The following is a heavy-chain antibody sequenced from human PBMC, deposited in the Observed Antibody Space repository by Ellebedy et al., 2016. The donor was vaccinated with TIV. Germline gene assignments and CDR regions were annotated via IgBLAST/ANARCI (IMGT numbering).Heavy chain of an antibody. J-gene: IGHJ4*02. CDR2: ISVYNGDT. V-gene: IGHV1-18*04. Sequence: AASVKVSCKTSGYTFSSYGISWVRQAPGQGLEWMGWISVYNGDTYYAQKFQGRVTLTTDTSTDTAYMEVRSLRSDDTAVYYCATYHYGSGSPVDYWGQGTLVTVSS. CDR1: GYTFSSYG. D-gene: IGHD3-10*01. CDR3: ATYHYGSGSPVDY.